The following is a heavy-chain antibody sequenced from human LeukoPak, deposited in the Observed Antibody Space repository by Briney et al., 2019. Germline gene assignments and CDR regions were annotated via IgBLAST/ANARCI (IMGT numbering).Heavy chain of an antibody. CDR2: IYYSGST. Sequence: PSETLSLTCTVSGGSISSYYWSWIRQPPGKGLEWIGYIYYSGSTNYNPSLKSRVTISVDTSKNQFSLKLSSVTAADTAVYYCARGVPPGDDFWSGSRYYYYYMDVWGKGTTVTVSS. V-gene: IGHV4-59*01. J-gene: IGHJ6*03. CDR3: ARGVPPGDDFWSGSRYYYYYMDV. CDR1: GGSISSYY. D-gene: IGHD3-3*01.